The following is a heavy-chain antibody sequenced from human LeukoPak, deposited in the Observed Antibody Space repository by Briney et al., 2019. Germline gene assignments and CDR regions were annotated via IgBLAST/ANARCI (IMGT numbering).Heavy chain of an antibody. V-gene: IGHV1-8*01. Sequence: ASVQVSCKASVYTFTSYDINWVRQATGQGLEWMGWMNPNSGNTGYAQKFQGRVTMTRNTSISTAYMELSSLRSEDTAVYYCARESSSEVAFDIWGQGTMVTVSS. CDR1: VYTFTSYD. J-gene: IGHJ3*02. D-gene: IGHD6-13*01. CDR3: ARESSSEVAFDI. CDR2: MNPNSGNT.